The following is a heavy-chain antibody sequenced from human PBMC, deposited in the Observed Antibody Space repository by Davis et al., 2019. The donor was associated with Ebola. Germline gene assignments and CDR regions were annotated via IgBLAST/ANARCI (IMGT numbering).Heavy chain of an antibody. J-gene: IGHJ4*02. V-gene: IGHV4-34*01. Sequence: MPSETLSLTCAVYGGSFSGYYWSWIRQPPGKGLEWIGEINHSGSTNYNPSLKSRVTISVDTSKNHFSLKLISVTAADTAVYYCARHVPSVTMTVVGNVDHWGLGTLVTVSS. CDR3: ARHVPSVTMTVVGNVDH. CDR1: GGSFSGYY. D-gene: IGHD3-22*01. CDR2: INHSGST.